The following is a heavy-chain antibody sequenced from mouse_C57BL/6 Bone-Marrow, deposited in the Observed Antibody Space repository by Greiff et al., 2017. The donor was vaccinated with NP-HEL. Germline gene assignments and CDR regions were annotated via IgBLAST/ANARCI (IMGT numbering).Heavy chain of an antibody. V-gene: IGHV1-50*01. J-gene: IGHJ1*03. CDR1: GYTFTSYW. CDR3: ARVNYCGSSYHWYIDV. Sequence: VQLQQPGAELVKPGASVKLSCKASGYTFTSYWMQWVKQRPGQGLEWIGEIDPSDSYTNYNQKFKGKATLTVDTSSSTAYMQLSSQTSSDSAVYYCARVNYCGSSYHWYIDVWGKGTTVTVSS. D-gene: IGHD1-1*01. CDR2: IDPSDSYT.